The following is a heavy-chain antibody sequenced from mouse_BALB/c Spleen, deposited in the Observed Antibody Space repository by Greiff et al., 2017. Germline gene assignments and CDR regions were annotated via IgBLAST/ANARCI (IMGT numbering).Heavy chain of an antibody. CDR3: ARRNYGNYEVY. J-gene: IGHJ2*01. V-gene: IGHV14-3*02. CDR1: GFNIKDTY. D-gene: IGHD2-1*01. Sequence: VQLKQSGAELVKPGASVKLSCTASGFNIKDTYMHWVKQRPEQGLEWIGRIDPANGNTKYDPKFQGKATITADTSSNTAYLQLSSLTSEDTAVYYCARRNYGNYEVYWGQGTTLTVSS. CDR2: IDPANGNT.